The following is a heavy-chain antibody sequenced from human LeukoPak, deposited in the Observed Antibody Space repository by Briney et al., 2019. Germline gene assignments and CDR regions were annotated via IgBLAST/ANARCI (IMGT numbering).Heavy chain of an antibody. CDR2: INPNSGGT. V-gene: IGHV1-2*04. J-gene: IGHJ5*02. Sequence: ASVKVSCKTSGYTFTGYHLHWVRQAPGQGLEWMGWINPNSGGTNYAQKFQGWVTMTRDTSISTAYMELSRLRSDDTAVYYCARGGYSSSWYSRDWFDPWGQGTLVTVSS. CDR1: GYTFTGYH. D-gene: IGHD6-13*01. CDR3: ARGGYSSSWYSRDWFDP.